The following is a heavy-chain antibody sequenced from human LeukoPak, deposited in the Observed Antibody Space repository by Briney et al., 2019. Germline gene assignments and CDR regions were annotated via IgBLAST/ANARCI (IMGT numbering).Heavy chain of an antibody. D-gene: IGHD1-1*01. CDR3: AREARGTRAAFDI. V-gene: IGHV3-7*01. CDR1: GFTLSYYW. CDR2: IQEDGSNK. J-gene: IGHJ3*02. Sequence: PGGSLRLSCAASGFTLSYYWMSWVRQAPGKGLEWVVNIQEDGSNKYYVGSVKGRFTISRDNAKNSVYLQMNSLRAEDTAVYYCAREARGTRAAFDIWGQGAVVTVS.